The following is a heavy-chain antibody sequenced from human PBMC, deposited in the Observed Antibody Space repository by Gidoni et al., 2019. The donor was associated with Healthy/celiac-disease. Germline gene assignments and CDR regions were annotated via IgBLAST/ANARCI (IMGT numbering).Heavy chain of an antibody. J-gene: IGHJ3*02. Sequence: EGQLVESGGGLVKPGGSLRLSCAASGFTFSSYSMNWVRQAPGKGLEWVSSISSSSSYIYYADSVKGRFTISRDNAKNSLYLQMNSLRAEDTAVYYCARDWPLTVDAFDIWGQGTMVTVSS. CDR1: GFTFSSYS. V-gene: IGHV3-21*01. CDR3: ARDWPLTVDAFDI. CDR2: ISSSSSYI. D-gene: IGHD7-27*01.